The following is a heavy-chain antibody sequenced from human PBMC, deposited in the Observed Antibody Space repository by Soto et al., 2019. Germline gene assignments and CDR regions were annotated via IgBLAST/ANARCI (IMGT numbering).Heavy chain of an antibody. J-gene: IGHJ6*02. Sequence: GESLKISSKGSGYNFATYWIAWVRQLPGKGPEWIGIIYPGDSDTSYSPSFQGQVTISVDKSISTAYLQWNSLKASDTAVYYCARRGYSYGLDVWGQGTKVTVSS. CDR2: IYPGDSDT. V-gene: IGHV5-51*01. D-gene: IGHD5-18*01. CDR3: ARRGYSYGLDV. CDR1: GYNFATYW.